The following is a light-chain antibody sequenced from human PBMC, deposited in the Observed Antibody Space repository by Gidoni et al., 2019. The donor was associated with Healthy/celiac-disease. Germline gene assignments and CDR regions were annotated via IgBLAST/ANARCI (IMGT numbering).Light chain of an antibody. CDR3: QQYYSYHWT. CDR2: KAS. V-gene: IGKV1-5*03. Sequence: THSTPSPSTLSASVGDRVTITCRASQSISSWLTWYQQKPGKAPKLLIYKASSLESGVPSRFSGSGSGTEFTLTISSLQPDDFATYYCQQYYSYHWTFGQGTKVEIK. CDR1: QSISSW. J-gene: IGKJ1*01.